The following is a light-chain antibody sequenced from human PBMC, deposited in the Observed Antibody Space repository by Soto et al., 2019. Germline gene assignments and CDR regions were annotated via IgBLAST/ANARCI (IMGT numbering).Light chain of an antibody. V-gene: IGKV1-39*01. Sequence: DIQMTHSPYALSASVGDRVTITCRASQSISTYLNWYHQKPGKAPDLLIYAASSLKSGVPSRFSGSGSGTHFTLTITGLQPADFATYYCQQNFSIPITFGQGTRLEIK. CDR3: QQNFSIPIT. CDR1: QSISTY. J-gene: IGKJ5*01. CDR2: AAS.